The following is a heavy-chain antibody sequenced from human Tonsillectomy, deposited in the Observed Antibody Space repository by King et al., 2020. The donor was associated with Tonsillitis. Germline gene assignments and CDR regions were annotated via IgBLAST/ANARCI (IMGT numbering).Heavy chain of an antibody. V-gene: IGHV1-2*02. CDR1: GYTFTGYY. CDR3: ARTGEIAAAGTGDSSGMDV. D-gene: IGHD6-13*01. Sequence: QLVQSGAEVKKPGASVKVSCKASGYTFTGYYMHWVRQAPGQGLEWMGWINPNSGGTNFAQKFQGRVTMTRDTSISTAYMELSRLRSDDTAVYYCARTGEIAAAGTGDSSGMDVWGQGTTVTVSS. CDR2: INPNSGGT. J-gene: IGHJ6*02.